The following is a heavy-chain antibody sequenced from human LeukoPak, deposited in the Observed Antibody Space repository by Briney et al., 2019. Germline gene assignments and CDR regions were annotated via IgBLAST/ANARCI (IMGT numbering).Heavy chain of an antibody. CDR1: GFTFKSYA. V-gene: IGHV3-33*08. Sequence: GGSLRLSCAASGFTFKSYAMIWVRQAPGKGLEWVAVIWYDGNKKYDADSVKGRFTISRDNSKSMLYLQMNSLRAEDTAVYYCARDMGFGDYGLDYWGQGTLVTVSS. J-gene: IGHJ4*02. CDR2: IWYDGNKK. CDR3: ARDMGFGDYGLDY. D-gene: IGHD4-17*01.